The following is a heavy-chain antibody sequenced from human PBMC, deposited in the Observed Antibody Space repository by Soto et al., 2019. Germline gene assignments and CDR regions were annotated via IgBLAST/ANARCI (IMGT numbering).Heavy chain of an antibody. V-gene: IGHV3-74*01. D-gene: IGHD3-3*01. Sequence: EVQLVESGGDLVQPGGFLRLSCATSGFTSSRYWMHWVRQVPGKGLVWVSRINSDGSSISYSDSVKGRFTISRDNAKNTLYLQMNSLRVEDTAVYYCARLPVDTITSLDYWGQGTLVTVSS. J-gene: IGHJ4*02. CDR1: GFTSSRYW. CDR2: INSDGSSI. CDR3: ARLPVDTITSLDY.